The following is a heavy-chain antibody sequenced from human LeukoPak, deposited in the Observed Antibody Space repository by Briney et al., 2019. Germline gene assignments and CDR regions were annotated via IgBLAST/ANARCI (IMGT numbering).Heavy chain of an antibody. J-gene: IGHJ4*02. CDR3: AKSKAVAVPYSFES. D-gene: IGHD6-19*01. V-gene: IGHV3-33*06. CDR1: GFTFSSYG. Sequence: PGGSLRLSCAASGFTFSSYGMHWVRQAPGQGLEWVAVVWYDGTRQYYADSVRGRFIVSRDNSKNILYLEMFNLRADDTALYYCAKSKAVAVPYSFESSGQGTLVSVSS. CDR2: VWYDGTRQ.